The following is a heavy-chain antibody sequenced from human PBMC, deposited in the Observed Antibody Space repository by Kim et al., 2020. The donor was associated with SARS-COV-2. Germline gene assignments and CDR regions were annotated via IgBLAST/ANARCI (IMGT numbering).Heavy chain of an antibody. Sequence: SETLSLTCTVSGGSISSYYWSWIRQPPGKGLEWIGYIYYSGSTNYNPSLKSRVTISVDTSKNQFSLKLSSVTAADTAVYYCARAPGAFWSGYSNWYFDLWGRGPLVTVSS. CDR1: GGSISSYY. J-gene: IGHJ2*01. D-gene: IGHD3-3*01. CDR3: ARAPGAFWSGYSNWYFDL. V-gene: IGHV4-59*01. CDR2: IYYSGST.